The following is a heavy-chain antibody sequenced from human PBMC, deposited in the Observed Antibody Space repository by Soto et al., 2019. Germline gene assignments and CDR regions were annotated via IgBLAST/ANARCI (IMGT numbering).Heavy chain of an antibody. D-gene: IGHD3-10*01. Sequence: HSETLSLTCAVSGGTISSGGYSWSWIRQPPGKGLEWIGYIYHSGSTYYNPSLKSRVTISVDRSKNQFSLKLSSVTAADTAVYYCARLGITMVRGVIITHGMDVWGQGTTVTVSS. J-gene: IGHJ6*02. V-gene: IGHV4-30-2*01. CDR2: IYHSGST. CDR3: ARLGITMVRGVIITHGMDV. CDR1: GGTISSGGYS.